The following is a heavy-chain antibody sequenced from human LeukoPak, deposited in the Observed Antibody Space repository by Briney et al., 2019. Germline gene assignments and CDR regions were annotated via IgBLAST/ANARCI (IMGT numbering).Heavy chain of an antibody. CDR3: ATGLLWFGEDNYGMDV. Sequence: ASVTVSCMVSGYTLTELSMHWVRQAPGKGLEWMGGFDPEDGETIYAQKFQGRVTMTEDTSTDTAYMELSSLRSEDTAVYYCATGLLWFGEDNYGMDVWGKGTTVTVSS. CDR1: GYTLTELS. J-gene: IGHJ6*04. D-gene: IGHD3-10*01. V-gene: IGHV1-24*01. CDR2: FDPEDGET.